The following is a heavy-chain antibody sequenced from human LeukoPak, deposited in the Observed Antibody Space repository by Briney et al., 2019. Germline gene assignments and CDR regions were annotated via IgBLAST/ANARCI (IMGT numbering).Heavy chain of an antibody. CDR3: ARDTLVVVTAPNHYYYGMDV. CDR2: ISSSGSTI. J-gene: IGHJ6*02. Sequence: GGSLRLSCPASEFTFSSYEINWVPQAPGKGLEWVSYISSSGSTIYYADSVKGRFTISRDNTKNSLYLQMNSLRAEDTAVYYCARDTLVVVTAPNHYYYGMDVWGQGTTVTVSS. V-gene: IGHV3-48*03. CDR1: EFTFSSYE. D-gene: IGHD2-21*02.